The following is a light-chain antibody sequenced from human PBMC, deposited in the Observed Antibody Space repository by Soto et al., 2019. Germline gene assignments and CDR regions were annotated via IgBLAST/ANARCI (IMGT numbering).Light chain of an antibody. CDR2: GAS. CDR1: QSVSSSY. J-gene: IGKJ1*01. V-gene: IGKV3-20*01. Sequence: VLTQKQGTLSLSPGERATLSCRASQSVSSSYLAWYQQKPGQAPRLLIYGASSRATGIPDRFGGSGSGTVFTLTINRLEPEDFAVYYCQQYGRSPLPFGQGTKVDIK. CDR3: QQYGRSPLP.